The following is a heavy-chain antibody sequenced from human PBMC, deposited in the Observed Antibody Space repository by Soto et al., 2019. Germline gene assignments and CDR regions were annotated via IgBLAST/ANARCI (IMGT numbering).Heavy chain of an antibody. Sequence: ASVKVSCKASGYTFSSYGISWVRQAPGQGLEWTGWISAYNGNTNYAQKLQGRVTLTTDTSTSTAYMELRSLRSDDTAVYYCARAHSGSYHYWGQGTLVTVSS. J-gene: IGHJ4*02. D-gene: IGHD1-26*01. CDR3: ARAHSGSYHY. CDR1: GYTFSSYG. CDR2: ISAYNGNT. V-gene: IGHV1-18*01.